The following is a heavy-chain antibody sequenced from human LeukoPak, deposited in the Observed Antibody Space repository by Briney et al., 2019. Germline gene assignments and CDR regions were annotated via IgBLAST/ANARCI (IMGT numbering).Heavy chain of an antibody. Sequence: SETLSLTCTVSGGFISSYYWSWVRQPPGKGLEGSGYIYYSGSTNYNPSLKSRVTISVDTSKNQCSLTLSSVTAADTAVYYCARDVYRWFDPWGQGTLVTVSS. D-gene: IGHD5/OR15-5a*01. CDR2: IYYSGST. CDR1: GGFISSYY. V-gene: IGHV4-59*01. J-gene: IGHJ5*02. CDR3: ARDVYRWFDP.